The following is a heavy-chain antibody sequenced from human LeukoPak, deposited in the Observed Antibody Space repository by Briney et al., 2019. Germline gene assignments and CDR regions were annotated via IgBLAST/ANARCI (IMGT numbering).Heavy chain of an antibody. D-gene: IGHD2-15*01. CDR3: ARVDSGGLRYYYYYMDV. V-gene: IGHV3-9*01. CDR1: GFTFDDYA. Sequence: GRSLRLSCAASGFTFDDYAMHWVRQAPGKGLGWVSGISWNSGSIGYADSVKGRFTISRDNAKNSPYLQMNSLRAEDTAVYYCARVDSGGLRYYYYYMDVWGKGTTVTVSS. J-gene: IGHJ6*03. CDR2: ISWNSGSI.